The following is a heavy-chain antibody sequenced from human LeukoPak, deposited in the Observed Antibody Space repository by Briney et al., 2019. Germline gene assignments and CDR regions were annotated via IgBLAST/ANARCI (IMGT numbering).Heavy chain of an antibody. D-gene: IGHD3-10*01. CDR1: GYTFTSYY. CDR3: ARDARSFGELLY. CDR2: INPSGGST. V-gene: IGHV1-46*01. Sequence: ASVKVSCKASGYTFTSYYMHWVRQAPGQGPEWMGIINPSGGSTSYAQKFQGRVTMTRDTSTSTVYMELSSLRSEDTAVYYCARDARSFGELLYWGQGTLVTVSS. J-gene: IGHJ4*02.